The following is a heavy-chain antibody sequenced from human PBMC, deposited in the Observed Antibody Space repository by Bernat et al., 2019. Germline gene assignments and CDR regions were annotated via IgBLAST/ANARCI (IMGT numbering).Heavy chain of an antibody. D-gene: IGHD2-8*01. J-gene: IGHJ4*02. Sequence: EVQLLESGGGLVQPGGSLRLSCAASGFTFSSYAMSWVRQAPGKGLEWVSAISGSGGSTYYADSVKGRFTISRDNSKTTLYLQMNGLRAEDTAVYYCAKYRLLIVAALFDYWGQGTLVTVSS. CDR2: ISGSGGST. CDR3: AKYRLLIVAALFDY. CDR1: GFTFSSYA. V-gene: IGHV3-23*01.